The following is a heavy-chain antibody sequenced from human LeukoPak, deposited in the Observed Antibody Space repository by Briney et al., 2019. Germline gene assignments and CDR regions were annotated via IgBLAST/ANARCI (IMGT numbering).Heavy chain of an antibody. CDR1: LVASTVYY. V-gene: IGHV4-34*01. Sequence: PSETLSLTCALYLVASTVYYSRWIRQPPRTGLECVGEINHSGSTNYTPSLKSRVTISVDTSKNQFSLKLSSVTAADTAVYYCARKARRVKFDYWGQGTLVTVSS. CDR2: INHSGST. CDR3: ARKARRVKFDY. J-gene: IGHJ4*02. D-gene: IGHD1-14*01.